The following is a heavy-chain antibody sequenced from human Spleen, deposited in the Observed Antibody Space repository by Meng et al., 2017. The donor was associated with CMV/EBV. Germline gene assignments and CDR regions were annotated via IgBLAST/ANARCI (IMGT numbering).Heavy chain of an antibody. J-gene: IGHJ4*02. CDR2: IRSNSNNYAT. CDR3: TRAYDFWSGSYTGGVDY. CDR1: TFSGFA. D-gene: IGHD3-3*01. Sequence: TFSGFAMHWVRQPSGKGLEWVGRIRSNSNNYATAYAASVKGRFIISRDDSENTAYLQMNNLKTEDTAVYYCTRAYDFWSGSYTGGVDYWGQGILVTVSS. V-gene: IGHV3-73*01.